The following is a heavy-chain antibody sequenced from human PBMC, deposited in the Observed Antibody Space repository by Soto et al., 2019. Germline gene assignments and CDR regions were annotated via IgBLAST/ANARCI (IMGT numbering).Heavy chain of an antibody. CDR2: INHSGST. CDR1: GGSFSVYY. CDR3: ARLPGYCSGDSCRIDY. V-gene: IGHV4-34*01. J-gene: IGHJ4*02. D-gene: IGHD2-15*01. Sequence: SETLSLTSAVHGGSFSVYYWTWIRQPPGTGLEWIGEINHSGSTNYNPSLKSRVTISVDTSKNQFSLKLTSVTAADTAVYFCARLPGYCSGDSCRIDYWGQGTLVTVYS.